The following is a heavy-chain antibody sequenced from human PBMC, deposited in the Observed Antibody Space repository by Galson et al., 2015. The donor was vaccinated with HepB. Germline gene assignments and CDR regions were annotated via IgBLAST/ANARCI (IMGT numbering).Heavy chain of an antibody. CDR3: AGRIRFGDRPIGY. Sequence: SLRLSCAASGFTVSGNYMTWVRQAPGKGLEWVSVIYSGGNTFYADPAKGRFTISRDNSRNTVHLQMSSLRAEDTAVYYCAGRIRFGDRPIGYWGQGTLVTVSS. CDR2: IYSGGNT. J-gene: IGHJ4*02. V-gene: IGHV3-66*01. CDR1: GFTVSGNY. D-gene: IGHD3-10*01.